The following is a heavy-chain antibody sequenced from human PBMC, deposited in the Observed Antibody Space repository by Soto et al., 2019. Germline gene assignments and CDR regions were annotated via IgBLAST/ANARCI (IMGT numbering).Heavy chain of an antibody. V-gene: IGHV4-61*01. CDR3: ARVNGGPYYFDF. J-gene: IGHJ4*02. CDR2: IYYRGIT. D-gene: IGHD2-8*01. CDR1: GGSVNSGSYY. Sequence: SETLSLTCSVAGGSVNSGSYYWSWIRQPPGKGLEWIGYIYYRGITNYNPSLKSRVTISVDTSWNQFSLKLSSVTAADTAVYYCARVNGGPYYFDFWGPGTLVTVSS.